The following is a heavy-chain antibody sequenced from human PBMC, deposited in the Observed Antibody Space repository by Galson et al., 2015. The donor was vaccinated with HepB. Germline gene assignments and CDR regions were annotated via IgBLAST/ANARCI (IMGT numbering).Heavy chain of an antibody. Sequence: SLRLSCAASGFTFSSDGMHWVRQAPGKGLEWVAVIWYDGSNKYYADSVKGRFTISRDNSKSTLYLQMNSLRAEDTAVYYCARVYCSGGSCFDYYYYYMDVWGKGTTVTVSS. J-gene: IGHJ6*03. CDR3: ARVYCSGGSCFDYYYYYMDV. V-gene: IGHV3-33*01. CDR1: GFTFSSDG. D-gene: IGHD2-15*01. CDR2: IWYDGSNK.